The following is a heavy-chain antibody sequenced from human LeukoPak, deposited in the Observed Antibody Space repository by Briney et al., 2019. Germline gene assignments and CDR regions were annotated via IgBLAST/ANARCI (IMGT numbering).Heavy chain of an antibody. CDR2: INSDESVT. CDR1: GFTFSSSW. Sequence: GGSLRLSCAASGFTFSSSWMQWVRQAPGQGLVWVSRINSDESVTTYTNSVKGRFTISRDNAKNTLYLQMNSLRAEDTAMCYCVRSRFTTSSFDYWGQGTLVTVSS. V-gene: IGHV3-74*03. D-gene: IGHD2-2*01. J-gene: IGHJ4*02. CDR3: VRSRFTTSSFDY.